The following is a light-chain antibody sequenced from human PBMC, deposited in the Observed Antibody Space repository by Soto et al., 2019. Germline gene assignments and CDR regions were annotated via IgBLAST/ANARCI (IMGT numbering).Light chain of an antibody. Sequence: HSVLTQPRSVSGSPGQSVPLSCTETSSDVGGYTFVSWYQQRPGKAPKLMIYDVSKRPSGVPDCFSGSKSGNTASLTISGLHAEDEADYYCCSYSGTDIFAVLFGVGTKLTVL. J-gene: IGLJ2*01. V-gene: IGLV2-11*01. CDR1: SSDVGGYTF. CDR3: CSYSGTDIFAVL. CDR2: DVS.